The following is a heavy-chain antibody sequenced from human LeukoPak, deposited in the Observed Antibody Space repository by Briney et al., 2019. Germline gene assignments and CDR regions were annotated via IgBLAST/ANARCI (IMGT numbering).Heavy chain of an antibody. CDR1: GFTFSGYA. J-gene: IGHJ4*02. V-gene: IGHV3-23*01. D-gene: IGHD2-8*01. CDR3: AKDTSIGRYCTNGICSPFDY. CDR2: ISGGGGDT. Sequence: GGSLRLSCAASGFTFSGYAMSWVRQAPGKGLEWVSAISGGGGDTYDADSVKGRFTISRDNSRDTLYLQMNSLRAEDTAVYYCAKDTSIGRYCTNGICSPFDYWGQGTLVTVSS.